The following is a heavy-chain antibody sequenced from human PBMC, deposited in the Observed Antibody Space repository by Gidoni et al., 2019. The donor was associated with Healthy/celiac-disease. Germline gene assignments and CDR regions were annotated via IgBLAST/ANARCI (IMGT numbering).Heavy chain of an antibody. D-gene: IGHD3-3*01. V-gene: IGHV4-34*01. Sequence: QVQLQQWGAGLLKPSETLSLTCAVYGGSFSGYYWSWIRQPPGKGLEWIGEINHSGSTNYNPSLKSRVTISVDTSKNQFSLKLSSVTAADTAVYYCATISRDSHFDYWGQGTLVTVSS. CDR2: INHSGST. CDR3: ATISRDSHFDY. CDR1: GGSFSGYY. J-gene: IGHJ4*02.